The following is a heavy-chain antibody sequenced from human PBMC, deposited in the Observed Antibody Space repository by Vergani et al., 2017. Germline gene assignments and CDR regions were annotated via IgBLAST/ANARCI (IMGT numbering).Heavy chain of an antibody. CDR1: GFTFSSYS. V-gene: IGHV3-21*01. CDR2: IISSSSYI. Sequence: VQLVESGGGLVKPGGSLRLSCAASGFTFSSYSMNWVRQAPGKGLEWVSSIISSSSYIYYADSVKGRFTISRDNAKNSLYLQMNSLRAEDTAVYYCARDAGRMVRGVEFDYWGQGTLVTVSS. D-gene: IGHD3-10*01. J-gene: IGHJ4*02. CDR3: ARDAGRMVRGVEFDY.